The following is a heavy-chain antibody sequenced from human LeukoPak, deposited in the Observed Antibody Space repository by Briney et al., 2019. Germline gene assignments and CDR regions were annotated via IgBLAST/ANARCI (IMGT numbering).Heavy chain of an antibody. V-gene: IGHV3-53*01. CDR3: ASSYGDSAKGAFDI. D-gene: IGHD4-17*01. CDR1: GFIVSTNY. J-gene: IGHJ3*02. CDR2: IYSGGST. Sequence: GGSLRLSCAASGFIVSTNYMSWVRQAPGKGLEWVSIIYSGGSTYYADSVKGRFTISRDNSKNTLHLQMNSLRAEDTALYYFASSYGDSAKGAFDIWGQGTMVTVSS.